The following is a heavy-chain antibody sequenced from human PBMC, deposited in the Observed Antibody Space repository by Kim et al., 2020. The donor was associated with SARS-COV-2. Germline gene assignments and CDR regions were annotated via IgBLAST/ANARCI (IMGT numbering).Heavy chain of an antibody. Sequence: YDQKFQGRVTIIADKSTSTAYMELSSLRSEDTAVYYCANIGYCSGGSCQRWGQGTLVTVSS. D-gene: IGHD2-15*01. V-gene: IGHV1-69*02. CDR3: ANIGYCSGGSCQR. J-gene: IGHJ4*02.